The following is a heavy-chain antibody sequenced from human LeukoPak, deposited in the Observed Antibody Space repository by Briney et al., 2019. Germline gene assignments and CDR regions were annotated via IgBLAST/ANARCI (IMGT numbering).Heavy chain of an antibody. D-gene: IGHD4-23*01. CDR1: GFSASSKY. Sequence: GGSLRLSCAISGFSASSKYMSWVRQPPGKGPEWVSVIYNDGSTYYADSVKGRFTISRDNSKNTLLLQMNSLRAEDTAVYYCARSGGVITVAPFDCWGQGSLVTVS. CDR2: IYNDGST. CDR3: ARSGGVITVAPFDC. J-gene: IGHJ4*02. V-gene: IGHV3-53*01.